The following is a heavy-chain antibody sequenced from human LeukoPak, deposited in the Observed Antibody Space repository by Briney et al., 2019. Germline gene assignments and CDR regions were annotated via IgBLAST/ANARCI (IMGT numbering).Heavy chain of an antibody. CDR3: ARGYYDSSGYYFPADYFQH. D-gene: IGHD3-22*01. V-gene: IGHV1-69*05. Sequence: ASVKVSCKASGGTFSSYAISWVRQAPGQGLEWMGRIIPIFGIANYAQKFQGRVTITTDESTSTAYMELSSLRSEDTAVYYCARGYYDSSGYYFPADYFQHWGQGTLVTVSS. CDR2: IIPIFGIA. J-gene: IGHJ1*01. CDR1: GGTFSSYA.